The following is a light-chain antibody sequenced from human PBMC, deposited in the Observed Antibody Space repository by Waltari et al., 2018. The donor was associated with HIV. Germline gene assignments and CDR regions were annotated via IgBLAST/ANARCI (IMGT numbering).Light chain of an antibody. CDR1: NIGSKS. V-gene: IGLV3-21*02. J-gene: IGLJ2*01. Sequence: SYVLTQPPSVSVAPGQTARITCGGNNIGSKSVHWYQQKPGQAPVLVVYDDSDRPSGIPERFSGSKSDNTASLAISGLQVEDEADYYCCSYAGRYSVIFGGGTKLTVL. CDR3: CSYAGRYSVI. CDR2: DDS.